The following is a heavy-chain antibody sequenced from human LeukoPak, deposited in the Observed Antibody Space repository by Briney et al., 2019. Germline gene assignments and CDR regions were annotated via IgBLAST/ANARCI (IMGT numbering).Heavy chain of an antibody. J-gene: IGHJ4*02. CDR2: IYTGDSET. Sequence: GESLKISCRASGSRFTNYRIAWVRQMPGRGLEWMGIIYTGDSETTYTPSFQGQVTISVDKAINTAYLQWRTLKTSDTAMYYCARLDEDFYYDGSGYNVWGQVTLVTASS. V-gene: IGHV5-51*01. CDR1: GSRFTNYR. D-gene: IGHD3-22*01. CDR3: ARLDEDFYYDGSGYNV.